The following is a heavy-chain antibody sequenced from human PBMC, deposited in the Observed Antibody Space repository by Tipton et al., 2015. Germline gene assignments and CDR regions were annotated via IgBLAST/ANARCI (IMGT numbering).Heavy chain of an antibody. CDR2: LYYSGST. D-gene: IGHD3-22*01. Sequence: TLSLTCTVSGASISSITYYWAWIRQPLGKGLEWIGSLYYSGSTYNPPLKSRVTISADKSKNQISLKLTSVTAADTAVYYCARGGAGYYYDSVGYLSWGQGTLVTVSS. CDR1: GASISSITYY. CDR3: ARGGAGYYYDSVGYLS. J-gene: IGHJ5*02. V-gene: IGHV4-39*01.